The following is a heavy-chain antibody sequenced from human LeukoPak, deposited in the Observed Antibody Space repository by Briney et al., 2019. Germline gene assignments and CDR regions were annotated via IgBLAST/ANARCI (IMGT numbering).Heavy chain of an antibody. CDR3: ARGLDYYYGMDV. J-gene: IGHJ6*02. V-gene: IGHV1-69*13. CDR2: IIPIFGTA. Sequence: SVTVSCKASGGTFSSYAISWVRQAPGQGLEWMGGIIPIFGTANYAQKFQGRVTITADESTSTAYMELSSLRSEDTAVYYCARGLDYYYGMDVWGQGTTVTVSS. CDR1: GGTFSSYA.